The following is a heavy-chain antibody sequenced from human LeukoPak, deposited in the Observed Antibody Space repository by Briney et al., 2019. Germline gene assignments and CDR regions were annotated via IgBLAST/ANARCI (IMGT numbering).Heavy chain of an antibody. Sequence: SETLSLTCAVYGGSFSGYYWSWIRQPPGKGLEWIGEINHSGSTNYNPSLKSRVTISVDTSKNQFSLKLSSVTAADTAVYYCARHSPYYYYGMDVWGQGTTVTVSS. CDR2: INHSGST. CDR3: ARHSPYYYYGMDV. V-gene: IGHV4-34*01. D-gene: IGHD6-13*01. J-gene: IGHJ6*02. CDR1: GGSFSGYY.